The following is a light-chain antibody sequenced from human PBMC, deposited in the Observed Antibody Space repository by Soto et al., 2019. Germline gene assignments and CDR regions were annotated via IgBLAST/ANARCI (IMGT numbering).Light chain of an antibody. CDR3: QSYDNSLGVCYV. CDR2: GNR. J-gene: IGLJ1*01. CDR1: SSNLGAGYD. V-gene: IGLV1-40*01. Sequence: QSVLTPPPSVSGAPGQSVTISCTGSSSNLGAGYDVHWYQLLPGTAPKLLIYGNRNRPSGVPDRFSGSKSGTSASLAITGLQAEDEADYYCQSYDNSLGVCYVFGTGTKVTVL.